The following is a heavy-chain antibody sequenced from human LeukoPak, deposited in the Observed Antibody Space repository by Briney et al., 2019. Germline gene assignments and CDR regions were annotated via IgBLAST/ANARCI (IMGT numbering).Heavy chain of an antibody. J-gene: IGHJ5*02. V-gene: IGHV3-74*01. CDR2: INSDGSST. CDR3: ARDPEYYDSSGYLGS. D-gene: IGHD3-22*01. CDR1: GFTFSSYW. Sequence: GGSLRLSCVASGFTFSSYWMHWVRQAPGKGLVWVSRINSDGSSTSYADSVKGRFTISRDNAKNTLYLQMNSLRAEDTAVYYCARDPEYYDSSGYLGSWGQGTLVTVSS.